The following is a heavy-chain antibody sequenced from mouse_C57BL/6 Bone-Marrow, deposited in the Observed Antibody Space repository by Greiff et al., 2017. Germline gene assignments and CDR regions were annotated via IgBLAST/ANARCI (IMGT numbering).Heavy chain of an antibody. CDR1: GFTFSSYV. D-gene: IGHD2-5*01. J-gene: IGHJ2*01. Sequence: EVQVVESGGDLVKPGGSLKLSCAASGFTFSSYVMSWVRQTPDKRLEWVATISSGGSYTYYPDSVKGRFTISRDNAKNTLYLQMSSLKSEDTAMYYCARHNYSNYPDYWGQGTTLTVSS. V-gene: IGHV5-6*01. CDR2: ISSGGSYT. CDR3: ARHNYSNYPDY.